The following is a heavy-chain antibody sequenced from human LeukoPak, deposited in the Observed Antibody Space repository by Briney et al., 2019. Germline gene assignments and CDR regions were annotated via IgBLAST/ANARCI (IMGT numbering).Heavy chain of an antibody. CDR1: GYTFTSYY. J-gene: IGHJ4*02. D-gene: IGHD3-9*01. Sequence: ASVKVSCKASGYTFTSYYMHWVRQAPGQGLEWMGIINPSGGSTSYAQKFQGRVTMTTDTSTSTAYMELRSLRSDDTAVYYCARVHYDILTGYSYFDYWGQGTLVTVSS. CDR2: INPSGGST. CDR3: ARVHYDILTGYSYFDY. V-gene: IGHV1-46*01.